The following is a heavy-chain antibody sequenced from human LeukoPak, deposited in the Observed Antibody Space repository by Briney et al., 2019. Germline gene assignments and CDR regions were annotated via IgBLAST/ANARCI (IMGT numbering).Heavy chain of an antibody. V-gene: IGHV1-2*02. CDR2: INPNSGGA. D-gene: IGHD3-22*01. J-gene: IGHJ4*02. CDR1: GYTFTACY. CDR3: ATATYYYDSSGSPGDY. Sequence: ASVKVSCKASGYTFTACYMHWVRQAPGQGLEWMGWINPNSGGAKFAQKFQGRVTMTRDTSISTAYMELSSLRSEDTAVYYCATATYYYDSSGSPGDYWGQGTLVTVSS.